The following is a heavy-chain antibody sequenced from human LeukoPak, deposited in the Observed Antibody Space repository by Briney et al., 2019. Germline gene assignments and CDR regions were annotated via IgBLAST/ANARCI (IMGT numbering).Heavy chain of an antibody. D-gene: IGHD1-26*01. CDR2: IYPGDSDT. V-gene: IGHV5-51*01. J-gene: IGHJ4*02. CDR1: GYSFTSYW. Sequence: GESLQISYQGSGYSFTSYWIGWVRLMPGNGLEWMGIIYPGDSDTRYSPSFQGQVTSSADKSISTAYLQWSSLKASDTAMYYCASGRWELPNPADYWGQGTLVTVSS. CDR3: ASGRWELPNPADY.